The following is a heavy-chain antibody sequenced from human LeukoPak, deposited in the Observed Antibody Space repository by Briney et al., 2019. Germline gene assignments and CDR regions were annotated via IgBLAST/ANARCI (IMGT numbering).Heavy chain of an antibody. D-gene: IGHD3-10*01. J-gene: IGHJ4*02. V-gene: IGHV3-9*01. CDR3: AKAEGYYYASGSPDY. CDR2: ISWNSGSI. Sequence: QAGGSLRLSCAASGFTFDDYAMHWVRQAPGKGLEWVSGISWNSGSIGYADSVKGRFTISRDNAKNSLYLQMNSLRAEDTALYYCAKAEGYYYASGSPDYWGQGTLVTVSS. CDR1: GFTFDDYA.